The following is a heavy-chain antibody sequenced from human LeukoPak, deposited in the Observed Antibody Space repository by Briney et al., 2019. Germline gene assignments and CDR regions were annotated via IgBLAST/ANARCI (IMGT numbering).Heavy chain of an antibody. Sequence: SETLFLTCTVSDGSISSHYWSWIRQPPGKGLEWIGHFAYSGTTSYNASLKSRVTISVDTSKNQFSLTLTSVTAADTAVYYCARPHSSGWYGVYDIWGQGTMVTVSS. CDR1: DGSISSHY. CDR3: ARPHSSGWYGVYDI. J-gene: IGHJ3*02. D-gene: IGHD6-19*01. V-gene: IGHV4-59*08. CDR2: FAYSGTT.